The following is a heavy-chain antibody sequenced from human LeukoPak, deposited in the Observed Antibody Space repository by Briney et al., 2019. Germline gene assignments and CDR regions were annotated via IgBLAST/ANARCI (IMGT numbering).Heavy chain of an antibody. D-gene: IGHD3-22*01. V-gene: IGHV3-48*04. J-gene: IGHJ6*02. Sequence: GGSLRLSCAASGFTFSSYSINWVRQAPGKGLEWVSYITSSSTVYYADSVKGRFTISRDNAKNSLYLQMNSLRVEDTAVYYCARVYYYDSSAYELYGMDVWGQGTTVTVSS. CDR1: GFTFSSYS. CDR3: ARVYYYDSSAYELYGMDV. CDR2: ITSSSTV.